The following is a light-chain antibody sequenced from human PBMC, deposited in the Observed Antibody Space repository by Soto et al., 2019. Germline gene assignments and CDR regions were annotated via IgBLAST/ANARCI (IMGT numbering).Light chain of an antibody. V-gene: IGLV2-14*01. CDR2: DVN. J-gene: IGLJ2*01. Sequence: QSALTQPASVSGSPGQSITLSCNGTSSDIGGYDYVSWYQRHPGKAPKLIIYDVNNRPSGVSNRFSGSKSGNTASLTISGLQAEDEAAYYCTSYASGSSHVVFGGGTKLTVL. CDR1: SSDIGGYDY. CDR3: TSYASGSSHVV.